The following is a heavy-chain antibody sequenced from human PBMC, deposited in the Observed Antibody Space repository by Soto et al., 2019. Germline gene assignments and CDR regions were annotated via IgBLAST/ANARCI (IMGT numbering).Heavy chain of an antibody. CDR1: GFTFSSYG. CDR2: ISYDGSNK. J-gene: IGHJ6*02. Sequence: QVQLVESGGGVVQPGRSLRLSCAASGFTFSSYGMHWVRQAPGKGLEWVAVISYDGSNKYYADSVKGRFTISRDNSKNTLDLQMSSLRAEDTGVYYCAKVLYIFGVVTAGVMDVWGRGTTVTVSS. V-gene: IGHV3-30*18. CDR3: AKVLYIFGVVTAGVMDV. D-gene: IGHD3-3*02.